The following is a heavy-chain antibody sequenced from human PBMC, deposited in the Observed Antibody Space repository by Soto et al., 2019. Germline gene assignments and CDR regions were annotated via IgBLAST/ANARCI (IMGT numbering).Heavy chain of an antibody. CDR2: IWYDGSNK. CDR3: VRDRDGSGSYYLDY. Sequence: QVQLVESGGGVVQPGRSLRLSCAASGFTFSSYGMHWVRQAPGKGLEWVAVIWYDGSNKYYADSVKGRFTISRDNSKNTLYLQMNSLRAEDTAVYYCVRDRDGSGSYYLDYWGQGTLVTVSS. CDR1: GFTFSSYG. V-gene: IGHV3-33*01. D-gene: IGHD3-10*01. J-gene: IGHJ4*02.